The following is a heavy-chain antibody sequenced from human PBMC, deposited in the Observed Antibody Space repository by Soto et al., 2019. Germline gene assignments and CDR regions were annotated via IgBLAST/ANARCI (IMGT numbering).Heavy chain of an antibody. J-gene: IGHJ6*02. CDR2: ISAYNGNT. CDR3: ARDSDCSSTSCYFGRATLYYYYGMDV. V-gene: IGHV1-18*01. CDR1: GYTFTSYG. D-gene: IGHD2-2*01. Sequence: ASVKVSCKGSGYTFTSYGISWVRQAPGQGLEWMGWISAYNGNTNYAQKLQGRVTMTTDTSTSTAYMELRSLRSDDTAVYYCARDSDCSSTSCYFGRATLYYYYGMDVWGQGTTVTVSS.